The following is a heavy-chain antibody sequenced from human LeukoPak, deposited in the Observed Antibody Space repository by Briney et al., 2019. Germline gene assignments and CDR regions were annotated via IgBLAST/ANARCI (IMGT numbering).Heavy chain of an antibody. CDR2: INPSGGST. CDR1: GYTFTSYY. J-gene: IGHJ4*02. Sequence: ASVKVSCKASGYTFTSYYMHWVRQAPGQGLEWMGIINPSGGSTSYAQKFQGRVTMTRDTSTSTVYMELSSLRSEDTAVYYCAREPHPYYDSSGSYFDYWGQGTLVTVSS. V-gene: IGHV1-46*01. CDR3: AREPHPYYDSSGSYFDY. D-gene: IGHD3-22*01.